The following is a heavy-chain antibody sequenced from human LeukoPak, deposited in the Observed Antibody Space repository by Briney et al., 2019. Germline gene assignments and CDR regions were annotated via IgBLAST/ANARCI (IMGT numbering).Heavy chain of an antibody. D-gene: IGHD2-2*01. Sequence: SVKVSCKASGYTFSSFAISWVRQAPGQGLEWMGRIIPIFGTANYAQKFQGRVTITTDESTSTAYMELSSLRSEDTAVYYCARDHCSSTSCYTYFDYWGQGTLVTVSS. CDR3: ARDHCSSTSCYTYFDY. V-gene: IGHV1-69*05. CDR1: GYTFSSFA. CDR2: IIPIFGTA. J-gene: IGHJ4*02.